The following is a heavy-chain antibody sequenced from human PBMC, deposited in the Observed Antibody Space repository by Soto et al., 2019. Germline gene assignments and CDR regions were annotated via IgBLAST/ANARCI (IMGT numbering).Heavy chain of an antibody. D-gene: IGHD5-18*01. J-gene: IGHJ5*02. V-gene: IGHV1-2*02. Sequence: ASVKVSCKASGYTFTGYYMYWVRQAPGQGLEWMGWINPNSGGTNYAQKFQGRVTMTRDTSISTAYMELSRLRSDDTAVYYCARGNTAMGTSSGNVWFDPWGQGTLVTVS. CDR3: ARGNTAMGTSSGNVWFDP. CDR2: INPNSGGT. CDR1: GYTFTGYY.